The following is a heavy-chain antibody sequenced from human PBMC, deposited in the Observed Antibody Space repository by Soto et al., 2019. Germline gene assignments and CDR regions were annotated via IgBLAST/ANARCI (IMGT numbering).Heavy chain of an antibody. CDR3: ARFLFGRVESLLGFDY. D-gene: IGHD3-16*02. CDR2: VYHTGST. V-gene: IGHV4-4*02. Sequence: PSETLSLTCAVSGVSISSSNWWSWVRQSPGKGLEWIGEVYHTGSTNYNPSLKSRVTISLDNSKNQFSLKLSSVTAADTAVYYCARFLFGRVESLLGFDYWVQGALVTVSS. CDR1: GVSISSSNW. J-gene: IGHJ4*02.